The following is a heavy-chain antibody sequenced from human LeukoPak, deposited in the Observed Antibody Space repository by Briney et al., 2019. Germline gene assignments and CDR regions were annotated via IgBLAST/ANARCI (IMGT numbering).Heavy chain of an antibody. CDR2: IYSSGST. D-gene: IGHD4-17*01. J-gene: IGHJ4*02. V-gene: IGHV4-4*07. CDR3: ARALPTVTTLDY. CDR1: GGSISSYY. Sequence: PSETLSLTCAVSGGSISSYYWSWIRQPAGKGLEWIGRIYSSGSTNYNPSLKSRVTMSVDKSKNQFSLKLSSVTAADTAVYYCARALPTVTTLDYWGQGTLVTVSS.